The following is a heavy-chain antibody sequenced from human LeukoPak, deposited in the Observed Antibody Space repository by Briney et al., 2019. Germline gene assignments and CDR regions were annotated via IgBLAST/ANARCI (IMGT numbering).Heavy chain of an antibody. D-gene: IGHD2/OR15-2a*01. J-gene: IGHJ6*03. V-gene: IGHV1-69*13. CDR1: GGTFSSYA. CDR3: ARAHPSAFYDVREYYYYMDV. Sequence: SVKVSCKASGGTFSSYAISWVRQAPGQGLEWMGGIIPIFGTANYAQKFQGRVTITADESTSTAYMELSSLRSEDTAVYYCARAHPSAFYDVREYYYYMDVWGKGTTGTVSS. CDR2: IIPIFGTA.